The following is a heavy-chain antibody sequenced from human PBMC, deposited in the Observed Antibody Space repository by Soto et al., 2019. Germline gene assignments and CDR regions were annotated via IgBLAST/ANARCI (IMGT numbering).Heavy chain of an antibody. CDR2: IGKAGDT. D-gene: IGHD3-16*01. J-gene: IGHJ4*02. CDR1: GFTFSSYD. Sequence: EVQLVESGGDLVQPGGSLRLSCAASGFTFSSYDFHWVRQTTGKGLEWVSGIGKAGDTYSAGSVKGRFTISRENAKHSLYLQMNSLRAGDTAVHYCTRGAAGFDYWGQGTLFTVSS. V-gene: IGHV3-13*01. CDR3: TRGAAGFDY.